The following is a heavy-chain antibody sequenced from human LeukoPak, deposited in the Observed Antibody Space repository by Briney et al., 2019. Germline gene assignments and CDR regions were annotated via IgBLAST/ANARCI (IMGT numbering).Heavy chain of an antibody. CDR2: INPSGGST. CDR1: GYTFTSYY. CDR3: ATLQSSGPYYFDY. D-gene: IGHD3-22*01. Sequence: ASVNVSCKASGYTFTSYYMHWVRQSPGQGLEWMGIINPSGGSTSYAQKFQGKVTMTRDTSTSTVYVELSSLSSEDTAVYYCATLQSSGPYYFDYWGQGTLVSVSS. V-gene: IGHV1-46*01. J-gene: IGHJ4*02.